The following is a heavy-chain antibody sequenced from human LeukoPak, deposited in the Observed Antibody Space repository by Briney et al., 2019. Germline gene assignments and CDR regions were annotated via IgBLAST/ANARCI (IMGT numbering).Heavy chain of an antibody. CDR3: ARDRGPRTGFMVREAYDY. CDR1: GFTFSSYW. V-gene: IGHV3-74*01. CDR2: INSDGSST. Sequence: GGSLRLSCAASGFTFSSYWMHWVRQAPGKGLVWVSRINSDGSSTSYADSVKGRFTISRDNAKNTLYLQMNSLRAEDTAVYYCARDRGPRTGFMVREAYDYWGQGTLVTVSS. D-gene: IGHD3-10*01. J-gene: IGHJ4*02.